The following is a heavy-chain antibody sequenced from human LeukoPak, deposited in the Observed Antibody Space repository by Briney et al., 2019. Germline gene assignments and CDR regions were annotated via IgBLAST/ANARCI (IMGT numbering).Heavy chain of an antibody. Sequence: GGSLRLSCATSGFTFSSYSMTWVRQAPGKGLEWVSSINTGSTYINYADSVKGRFIISRDNAKNSLYLQMNSLRAEDTAVYYCARDFYCDNGECFDNWGQGTLVTVSS. CDR2: INTGSTYI. CDR3: ARDFYCDNGECFDN. V-gene: IGHV3-21*01. D-gene: IGHD2-8*01. CDR1: GFTFSSYS. J-gene: IGHJ4*02.